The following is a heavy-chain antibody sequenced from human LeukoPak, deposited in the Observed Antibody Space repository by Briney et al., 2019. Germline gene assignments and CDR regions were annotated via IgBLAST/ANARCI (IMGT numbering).Heavy chain of an antibody. CDR3: ARSGYDYVWGSYYFDY. CDR2: ISSSSSTI. V-gene: IGHV3-48*01. J-gene: IGHJ4*02. D-gene: IGHD3-16*01. Sequence: GGSLRLSCAASGFIFSSYSMNWVRQAPGKGLEWVSYISSSSSTIYYADSVKGRFTISRDNAKNSLYLQMNSLRAEDTAVYYCARSGYDYVWGSYYFDYWGQGTLVTVSS. CDR1: GFIFSSYS.